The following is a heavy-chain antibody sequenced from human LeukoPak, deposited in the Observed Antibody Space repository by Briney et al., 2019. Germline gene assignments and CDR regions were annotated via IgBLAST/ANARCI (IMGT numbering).Heavy chain of an antibody. V-gene: IGHV4-39*01. D-gene: IGHD1-26*01. CDR2: LYYSGST. CDR1: SGSISSSRYH. J-gene: IGHJ4*02. Sequence: SETLFLTCTVSSGSISSSRYHWVWIRQPPGKGLEWIGNLYYSGSTYYNPSLKSRLTISADTSRNQFSLNLRSVTAADTAVYYCARRITGSAAIDYWGQGTLVTVSS. CDR3: ARRITGSAAIDY.